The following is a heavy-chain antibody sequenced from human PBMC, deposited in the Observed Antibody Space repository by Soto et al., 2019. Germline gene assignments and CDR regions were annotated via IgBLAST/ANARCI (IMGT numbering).Heavy chain of an antibody. J-gene: IGHJ5*02. CDR2: IVVGSGNT. D-gene: IGHD1-1*01. CDR1: GFTFSSCG. Sequence: QIQLVQFGPEVRKPGTPVKVSCKASGFTFSSCGIHWVRQARGQRVEWIGWIVVGSGNTNYAQKFQERVTIARDVSTNTAHMERPGLRSADTAVYSCAAALAPTAPYNRFEPGGQGTLVTVSS. V-gene: IGHV1-58*02. CDR3: AAALAPTAPYNRFEP.